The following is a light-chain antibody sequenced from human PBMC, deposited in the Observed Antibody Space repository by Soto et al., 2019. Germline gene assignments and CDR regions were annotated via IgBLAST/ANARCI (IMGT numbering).Light chain of an antibody. Sequence: QSALTQPPSASGSPGQSVTISCTGTSSDVGGYVYVSWYQQYPGKAPKLIIYEVNKRTSGVPDRFAGSTSGNTASLTVSGLQAEDEADYYCSSYAGTNIDVVFGGGTKLTVL. CDR2: EVN. CDR1: SSDVGGYVY. CDR3: SSYAGTNIDVV. V-gene: IGLV2-8*01. J-gene: IGLJ2*01.